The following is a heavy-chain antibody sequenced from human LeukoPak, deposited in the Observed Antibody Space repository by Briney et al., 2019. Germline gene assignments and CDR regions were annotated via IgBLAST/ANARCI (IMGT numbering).Heavy chain of an antibody. CDR1: GFTFSSYS. J-gene: IGHJ4*02. Sequence: GGSLRLSCAASGFTFSSYSMNWVRQAPGKGLEWVSSISSSSSYIYYADSVKGRFTISRDNAKNSLYLQMNSLRAEGTAAYYCARTPPIAAAGTFDYWGQGTLVTVSS. V-gene: IGHV3-21*01. D-gene: IGHD6-13*01. CDR2: ISSSSSYI. CDR3: ARTPPIAAAGTFDY.